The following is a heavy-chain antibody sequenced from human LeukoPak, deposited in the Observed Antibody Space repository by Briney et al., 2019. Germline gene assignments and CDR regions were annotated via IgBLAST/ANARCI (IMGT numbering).Heavy chain of an antibody. CDR1: GFTFSSHW. Sequence: GGSLRLSCVASGFTFSSHWMTWVRQAPGKGLEWVSVIYSSGSTYYADSVKGRFTISRDTSKNTLYLQMNSLRAEDTAVYYCARDGTAVAGVNWFDPWGQGTLVTVSS. CDR2: IYSSGST. J-gene: IGHJ5*02. D-gene: IGHD6-19*01. CDR3: ARDGTAVAGVNWFDP. V-gene: IGHV3-53*01.